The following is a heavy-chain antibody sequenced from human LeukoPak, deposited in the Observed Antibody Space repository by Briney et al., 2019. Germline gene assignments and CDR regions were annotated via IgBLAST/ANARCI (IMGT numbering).Heavy chain of an antibody. J-gene: IGHJ3*02. D-gene: IGHD3-9*01. Sequence: ASVKVSCKASGGAFSSYAISWVRQAPGQGLEWMGRIIPILGIANYAQKFQGRVTITADKSTSTAYMELSSLRSEDTAVYYCARDPPPSYYDILTGQGGVDAFDIWGQGTMVTVSS. CDR3: ARDPPPSYYDILTGQGGVDAFDI. V-gene: IGHV1-69*04. CDR2: IIPILGIA. CDR1: GGAFSSYA.